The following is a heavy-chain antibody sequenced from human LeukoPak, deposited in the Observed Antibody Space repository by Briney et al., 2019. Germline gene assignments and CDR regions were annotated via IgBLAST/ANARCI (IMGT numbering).Heavy chain of an antibody. Sequence: SETLSLTCAVYGGSFSGYYWSWIRQPPGKGLEWIGEINHSGSTNYNPSLKSRVTISVDTSKNQFSLKLSSVTAADTAVYYCARNIQLWFPKGRFDPWGQGTLVTVSS. CDR3: ARNIQLWFPKGRFDP. D-gene: IGHD5-18*01. V-gene: IGHV4-34*01. CDR2: INHSGST. CDR1: GGSFSGYY. J-gene: IGHJ5*02.